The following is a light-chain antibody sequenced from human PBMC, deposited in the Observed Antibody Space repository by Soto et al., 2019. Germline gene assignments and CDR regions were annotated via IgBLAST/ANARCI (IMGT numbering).Light chain of an antibody. CDR2: AAS. Sequence: DMHITQSPSPICSAIGYRVAITCRASQSISAYLNWYQQKPGKAPKLLIYAASSLQSGVPSRFSGSGSGTDFTLTISSLQPEDFATYYRQGSYSTPSVTSGSGTRVDIK. CDR3: QGSYSTPSVT. CDR1: QSISAY. V-gene: IGKV1-39*01. J-gene: IGKJ3*01.